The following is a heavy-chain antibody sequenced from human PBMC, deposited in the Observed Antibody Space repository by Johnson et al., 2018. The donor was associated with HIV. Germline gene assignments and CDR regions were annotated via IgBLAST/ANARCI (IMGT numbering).Heavy chain of an antibody. J-gene: IGHJ3*02. CDR1: GFTFSSYV. CDR2: ISYDGSNK. D-gene: IGHD3-10*01. V-gene: IGHV3-30*04. CDR3: WRDFRGYYGSGTNAFYI. Sequence: QMQLVESGGGVVQPGRSLRLSCAASGFTFSSYVMHWVRQAPGKGLEWVALISYDGSNKYYADSVKGRFTISRDNSKNTMYLQMNRLSAGDTAVYYCWRDFRGYYGSGTNAFYIWGQGTMVTVSS.